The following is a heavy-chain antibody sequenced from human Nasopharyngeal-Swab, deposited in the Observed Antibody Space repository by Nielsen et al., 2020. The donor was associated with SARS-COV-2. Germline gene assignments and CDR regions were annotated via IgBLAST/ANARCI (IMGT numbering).Heavy chain of an antibody. CDR1: GGSISRYY. D-gene: IGHD2-2*01. V-gene: IGHV4-59*08. CDR3: ARQRQYQLLTYSYYYGMDV. J-gene: IGHJ6*02. Sequence: SETLSLTCTVSGGSISRYYWSWIRQPPGDGLEWIGYVNYTGSTNYNPSLKSRVTISVDTSKNHFSLRLSSVTAADTAVYFCARQRQYQLLTYSYYYGMDVWGQGTTVTVSS. CDR2: VNYTGST.